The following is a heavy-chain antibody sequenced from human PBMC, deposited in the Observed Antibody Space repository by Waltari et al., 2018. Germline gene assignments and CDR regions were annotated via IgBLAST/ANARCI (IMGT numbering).Heavy chain of an antibody. CDR1: GYTFTSYA. CDR3: ARALAVAGHFDY. V-gene: IGHV1-3*03. D-gene: IGHD6-19*01. CDR2: INAGNGNT. Sequence: QVQLVQSGAEVKKPGASVKVSCKASGYTFTSYAMHWVRQAPGQRRGWMGWINAGNGNTKYSQEFQGRVTITRDTSASTAYMELSSVRSEDMAVYYCARALAVAGHFDYWGQGTLVTVSS. J-gene: IGHJ4*02.